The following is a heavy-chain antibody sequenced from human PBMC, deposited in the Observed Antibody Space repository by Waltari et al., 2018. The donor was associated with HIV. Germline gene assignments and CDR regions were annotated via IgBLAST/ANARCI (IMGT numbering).Heavy chain of an antibody. CDR2: ISDEGSNK. CDR3: AKVKKYQALSVFPDYYYGMDV. J-gene: IGHJ6*02. V-gene: IGHV3-30*18. D-gene: IGHD2-2*01. CDR1: GFSFSTYG. Sequence: QVQLVESGGGVVQPGRSLRLSCAASGFSFSTYGMHWVRQAPGKGLEWVEVISDEGSNKYYGDSVKGRFTISRDDSKNTLSLQMNSLRAEDTAVYYCAKVKKYQALSVFPDYYYGMDVWGQGTTVTVSS.